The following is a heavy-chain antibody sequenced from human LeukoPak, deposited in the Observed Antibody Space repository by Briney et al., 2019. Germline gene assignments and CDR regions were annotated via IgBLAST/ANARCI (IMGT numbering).Heavy chain of an antibody. D-gene: IGHD3-10*01. CDR2: ISSSSYI. Sequence: GGSLRLSCAASGFTFSSYSMSWVRQAPGKGLEWVSSISSSSYIYYADSVKGRFTISRDNAKNSLYLQMNSLRAEDTAVYYCARAGDSYGSGSYLVYWGQGTLVTVSS. CDR1: GFTFSSYS. V-gene: IGHV3-21*01. CDR3: ARAGDSYGSGSYLVY. J-gene: IGHJ4*02.